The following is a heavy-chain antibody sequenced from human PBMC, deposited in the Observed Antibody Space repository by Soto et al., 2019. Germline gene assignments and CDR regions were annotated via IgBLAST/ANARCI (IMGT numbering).Heavy chain of an antibody. CDR3: AKDLVSWYEGAFDI. CDR2: ISYDGSNK. CDR1: GLTFSSYG. J-gene: IGHJ3*02. Sequence: QVQLVESGGGVVQPGRSLRLSCAASGLTFSSYGMHWVRQAPGKGLEWVAVISYDGSNKYYADSVKGRFTISRDNAKNTLYLQMNSLRAEDTAVYYCAKDLVSWYEGAFDIWGQGTMVTVSS. D-gene: IGHD1-20*01. V-gene: IGHV3-30*18.